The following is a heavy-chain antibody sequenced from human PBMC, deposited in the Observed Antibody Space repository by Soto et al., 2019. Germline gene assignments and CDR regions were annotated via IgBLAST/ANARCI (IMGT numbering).Heavy chain of an antibody. J-gene: IGHJ4*02. CDR3: VRYCSTTKCPFDY. Sequence: SETMAITCTVSGDSISSGGSYWGWIRQPPGKGLEWIGYIYYSGNTYFNPSLKSRVTLSVDTSKNQFSLNLSSVTAADTAVYYCVRYCSTTKCPFDYWGQGTLVTVSS. CDR1: GDSISSGGSY. CDR2: IYYSGNT. V-gene: IGHV4-30-4*01. D-gene: IGHD2-2*01.